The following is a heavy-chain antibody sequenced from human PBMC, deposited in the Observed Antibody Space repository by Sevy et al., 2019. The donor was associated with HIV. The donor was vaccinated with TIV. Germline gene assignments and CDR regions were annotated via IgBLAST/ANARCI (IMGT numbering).Heavy chain of an antibody. V-gene: IGHV3-49*04. Sequence: GGSLRLSCSPSGFIFGDYTVSWVRQAPGKGLEWIAFIRGKRNGETKEYVASVRGRFTISRDDSKSIAYLQMNSLKTEDTAVYYCTRVEGAADWGMDVWGQGTTVTVSS. D-gene: IGHD1-26*01. CDR1: GFIFGDYT. CDR2: IRGKRNGETK. CDR3: TRVEGAADWGMDV. J-gene: IGHJ6*02.